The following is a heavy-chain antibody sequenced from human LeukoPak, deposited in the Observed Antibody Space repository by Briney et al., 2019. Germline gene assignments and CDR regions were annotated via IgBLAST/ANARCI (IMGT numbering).Heavy chain of an antibody. V-gene: IGHV1-2*02. D-gene: IGHD2-2*01. CDR1: GYTFTGYY. Sequence: ASVKVSCKASGYTFTGYYIHWVRQAPGQGLEWMGWINPNSGGTNFAQKFQGRVTMTRDTSISTAYMELSRLRSDDTAVYYCARDSCRTTNCPLDFWGQGTLVTVSS. J-gene: IGHJ4*02. CDR3: ARDSCRTTNCPLDF. CDR2: INPNSGGT.